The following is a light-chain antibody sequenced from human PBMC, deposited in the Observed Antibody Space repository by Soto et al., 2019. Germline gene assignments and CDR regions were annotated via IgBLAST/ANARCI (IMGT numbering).Light chain of an antibody. CDR3: SSYTSSNYV. V-gene: IGLV2-14*01. CDR2: DVS. Sequence: QSVLTQPASVSGSPGQSITISCTGTSSDVGGYNYVSWYQQHPGKAPKLMIYDVSNRPSGVSNRFSGSKSGNTASLTISGLQAEDEANYYCSSYTSSNYVSGTGTKVPVL. J-gene: IGLJ1*01. CDR1: SSDVGGYNY.